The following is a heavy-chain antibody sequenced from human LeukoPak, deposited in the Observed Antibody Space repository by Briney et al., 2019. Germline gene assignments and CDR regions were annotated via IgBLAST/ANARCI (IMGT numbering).Heavy chain of an antibody. V-gene: IGHV4-34*01. D-gene: IGHD6-13*01. CDR2: INHSGST. J-gene: IGHJ4*02. Sequence: SETLSLTCAVYGGSFSGYYWSWIRQPPGKGLEWIGEINHSGSTNYNPSLKSRVTISVDTSKNQFSLKLSSVTAADTAVYYCARVKGSSWLDYWGQGTLVTVSS. CDR3: ARVKGSSWLDY. CDR1: GGSFSGYY.